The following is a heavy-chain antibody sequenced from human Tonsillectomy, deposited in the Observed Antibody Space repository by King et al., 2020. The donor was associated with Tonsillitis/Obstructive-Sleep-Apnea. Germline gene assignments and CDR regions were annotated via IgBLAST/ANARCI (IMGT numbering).Heavy chain of an antibody. J-gene: IGHJ2*01. V-gene: IGHV3-48*03. Sequence: EVQLVESGGGLVQPGGSLRLSCAASGFTFSSYEMNWVRQAPGKGLEWVSYISSSGSTIYYADSVKGRFTISRDNAKNSLYLQMNSLRAEDTAVYYCAREWGIRFFRNWYFDLWGRGTLVTVSS. CDR2: ISSSGSTI. CDR1: GFTFSSYE. D-gene: IGHD3-3*01. CDR3: AREWGIRFFRNWYFDL.